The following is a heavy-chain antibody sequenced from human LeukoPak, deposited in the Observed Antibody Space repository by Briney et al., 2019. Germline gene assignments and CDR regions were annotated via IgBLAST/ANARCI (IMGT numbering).Heavy chain of an antibody. V-gene: IGHV4-34*01. J-gene: IGHJ6*03. CDR1: GGSFSGYY. CDR3: ARHRSHLEYSSSSGDWYYYYYMDV. Sequence: SETLSLTCAVYGGSFSGYYWSWIRQPPGKGLEWIGEINHSGSTNYNPSLKSRVTISVDTSKNQFSLKLSSVTAADTAVYYCARHRSHLEYSSSSGDWYYYYYMDVWGKGTTVTVSS. D-gene: IGHD6-6*01. CDR2: INHSGST.